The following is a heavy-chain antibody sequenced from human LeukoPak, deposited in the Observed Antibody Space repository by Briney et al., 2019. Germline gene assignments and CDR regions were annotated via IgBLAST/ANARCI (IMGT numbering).Heavy chain of an antibody. CDR2: IKQDGSVR. J-gene: IGHJ3*02. D-gene: IGHD1-26*01. Sequence: GGSLRLSCAASGFTFSSYWMTWVRRAPGKGLEWVASIKQDGSVRHYVDSVRGRFTVSRDNAKNSLYLQMNSVRAGDTAVYYCAREEVGAGSAFDIWGQGTMATVSS. V-gene: IGHV3-7*01. CDR3: AREEVGAGSAFDI. CDR1: GFTFSSYW.